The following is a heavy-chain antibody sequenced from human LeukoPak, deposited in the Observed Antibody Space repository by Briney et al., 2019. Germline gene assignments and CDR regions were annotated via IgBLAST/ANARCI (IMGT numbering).Heavy chain of an antibody. CDR2: ISYDGSNK. V-gene: IGHV3-30*04. CDR1: GFTFSSYA. D-gene: IGHD2-15*01. J-gene: IGHJ4*02. CDR3: ARDQDGVVVVVAVFDY. Sequence: PGRSLRLSCAASGFTFSSYAMHWVRQAPGKGLEWVAVISYDGSNKYYADSVKGRFTISRDNSKNTLYLQMNSLRAEDTAVYYCARDQDGVVVVVAVFDYWGQGTLDTVSS.